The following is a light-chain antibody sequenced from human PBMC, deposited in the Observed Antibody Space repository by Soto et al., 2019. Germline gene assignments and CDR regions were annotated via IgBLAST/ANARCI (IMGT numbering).Light chain of an antibody. CDR3: SSYAGSDNFVL. CDR1: SSDVGGYNF. CDR2: EVI. Sequence: QSALSQPPSGSGSPGQSVTISCTGSSSDVGGYNFVSWYQHLPGKAPKLMIYEVIQRPSGVPDRFSGSKSGNTASLTVSGLQAEDEADYYCSSYAGSDNFVLFGGGTKLTVL. J-gene: IGLJ2*01. V-gene: IGLV2-8*01.